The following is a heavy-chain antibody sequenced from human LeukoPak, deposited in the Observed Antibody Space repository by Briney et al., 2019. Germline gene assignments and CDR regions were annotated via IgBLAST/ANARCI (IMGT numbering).Heavy chain of an antibody. Sequence: PGGSLRLSCAASGFTVSSNYLSWVRQAPGKGLEWVAVISYDGSNKYYADSVKGRFTISRDNSKNTLFLQMNSLRAEDTAVYYCARASVAAAGTWAFYYYYGMDVWGQGTTVTVSS. CDR3: ARASVAAAGTWAFYYYYGMDV. CDR1: GFTVSSNY. CDR2: ISYDGSNK. D-gene: IGHD6-13*01. J-gene: IGHJ6*02. V-gene: IGHV3-30-3*01.